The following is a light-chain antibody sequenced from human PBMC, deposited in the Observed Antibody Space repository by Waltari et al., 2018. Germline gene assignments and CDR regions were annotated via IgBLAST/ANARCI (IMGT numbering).Light chain of an antibody. CDR1: SSNIGNNY. CDR3: GTWDSSLSGAV. CDR2: ENT. J-gene: IGLJ7*01. Sequence: QSVLTQPPSVSAAPGQRVTISCPGSSSNIGNNYVSWYRQFPGTAPKLFTYENTERPSGIPGRFSGSKSGTSATLDITGLQAGDEADYYCGTWDSSLSGAVFGGGTHLTVL. V-gene: IGLV1-51*02.